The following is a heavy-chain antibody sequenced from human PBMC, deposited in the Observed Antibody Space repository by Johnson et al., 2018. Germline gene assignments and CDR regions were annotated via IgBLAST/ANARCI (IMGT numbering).Heavy chain of an antibody. CDR1: GGSINNYY. Sequence: VQLQESGPGLVKPSETLSLTCTVSGGSINNYYWSWIRQPPGKGLEWVSVISHSGAITNYADSAKGRFTLSKDNSRNTLYLQMNNLGAGDPAVYYCAKESNSATGSYYKLPHDAFDTWGQGTEVTGSS. V-gene: IGHV3-23*01. D-gene: IGHD3-10*01. CDR3: AKESNSATGSYYKLPHDAFDT. J-gene: IGHJ3*02. CDR2: ISHSGAIT.